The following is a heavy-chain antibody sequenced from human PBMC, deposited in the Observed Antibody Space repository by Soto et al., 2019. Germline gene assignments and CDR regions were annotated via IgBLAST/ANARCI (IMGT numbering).Heavy chain of an antibody. CDR3: ARCLGLITTVRGVIMGGGYYYYGMGF. Sequence: XRTRPLTCSVGGKYFSGYFWSWIRQPPGKGLEWIGEINHSGSTNYHPSLKSRVTIAVDTSKIQFSLKLSSVTAADTAVSYCARCLGLITTVRGVIMGGGYYYYGMGFWGQGTTVAAS. CDR1: GKYFSGYF. D-gene: IGHD3-10*01. CDR2: INHSGST. J-gene: IGHJ6*01. V-gene: IGHV4-34*01.